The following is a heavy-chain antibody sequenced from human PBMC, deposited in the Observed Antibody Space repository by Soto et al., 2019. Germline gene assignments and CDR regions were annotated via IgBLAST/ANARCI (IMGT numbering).Heavy chain of an antibody. V-gene: IGHV4-34*01. Sequence: SETLSLTCAVYGGSFSGYYWSWIRQPPGKGLEWIGEINHSGSTNYNPSLKSQVTISVDTSKNQFSLKLSSVTAADTAVYYCARGNSDDYIWGSYRYGRYYYYYMDVWGKGTTVTVSS. CDR3: ARGNSDDYIWGSYRYGRYYYYYMDV. CDR1: GGSFSGYY. D-gene: IGHD3-16*02. CDR2: INHSGST. J-gene: IGHJ6*03.